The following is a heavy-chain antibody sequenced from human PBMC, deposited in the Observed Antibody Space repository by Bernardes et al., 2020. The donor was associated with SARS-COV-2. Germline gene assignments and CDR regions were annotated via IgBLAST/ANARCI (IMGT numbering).Heavy chain of an antibody. J-gene: IGHJ3*02. CDR1: GGSISSSSYY. CDR2: IYYSGST. CDR3: ARDLSLSQYCSSTSCYLPDAFDI. Sequence: SETLSLTCTVSGGSISSSSYYWGWIRQPPGKGLEWIGSIYYSGSTYYNPSLKSRVTISVDTSKNQFSLKLSSVTAADTAVYYCARDLSLSQYCSSTSCYLPDAFDIWGQGTMVTVSS. V-gene: IGHV4-39*07. D-gene: IGHD2-2*01.